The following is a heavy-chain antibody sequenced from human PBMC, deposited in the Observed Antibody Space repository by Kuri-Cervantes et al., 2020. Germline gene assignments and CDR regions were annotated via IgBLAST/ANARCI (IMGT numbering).Heavy chain of an antibody. V-gene: IGHV1-24*01. CDR1: GYTLRELS. D-gene: IGHD3-10*02. CDR3: ATDRWGLFSGSYTY. CDR2: FDPKDGET. J-gene: IGHJ4*02. Sequence: ASVKVSCKVFGYTLRELSIHWVRQAPGKGLEWMGGFDPKDGETAYGQEFQGRVTMTEDASTDTAYMELSSLRYEDTAVYYCATDRWGLFSGSYTYWGQGTLVTVSS.